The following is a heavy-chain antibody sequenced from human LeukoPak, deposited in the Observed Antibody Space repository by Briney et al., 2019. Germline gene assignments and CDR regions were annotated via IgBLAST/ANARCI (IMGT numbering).Heavy chain of an antibody. V-gene: IGHV4-59*01. Sequence: SETLSLTCTVSGGSISSYYWSWIRQPPGKGLEWIGYIYYSGSTNYNPSLKSRVTISVDTFKNQFSLKLSSVTAADTAVYYCAAVPAAMGGWFDPWGQGTLVTVSS. D-gene: IGHD2-2*01. CDR2: IYYSGST. CDR1: GGSISSYY. CDR3: AAVPAAMGGWFDP. J-gene: IGHJ5*02.